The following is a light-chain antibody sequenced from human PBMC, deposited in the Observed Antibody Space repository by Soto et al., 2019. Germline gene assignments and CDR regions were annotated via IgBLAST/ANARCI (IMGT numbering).Light chain of an antibody. CDR1: SGDIGNYIY. V-gene: IGLV2-14*03. Sequence: QSVLTQPASVSGSPGQSITISCTGTSGDIGNYIYVSWYQQHPGRAPKLIIYEVSNRPSGVSNRFSGAKSGNTASLTISGLQAEDGADYYCSSYAGPITFYVFGTGTKLTVL. CDR3: SSYAGPITFYV. CDR2: EVS. J-gene: IGLJ1*01.